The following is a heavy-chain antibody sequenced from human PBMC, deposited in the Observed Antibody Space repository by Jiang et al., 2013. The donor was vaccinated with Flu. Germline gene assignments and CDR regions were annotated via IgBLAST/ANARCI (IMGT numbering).Heavy chain of an antibody. CDR3: ARSYSSGWYFNAFDI. J-gene: IGHJ3*02. Sequence: GPGLVKPSETLSLTCTVSGGSISSSSYYWGWIRQPPGKGLEWIGSIYYSGSTYYNPSLKSRVTISVDTSKNQFSLKLSSVTAADTAVYYCARSYSSGWYFNAFDIWGQGTMVTGLF. CDR2: IYYSGST. D-gene: IGHD6-19*01. CDR1: GGSISSSSYY. V-gene: IGHV4-39*01.